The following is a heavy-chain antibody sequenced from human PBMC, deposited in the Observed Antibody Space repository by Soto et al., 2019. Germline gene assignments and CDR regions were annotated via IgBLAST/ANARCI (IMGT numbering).Heavy chain of an antibody. CDR3: ARVGYCSSTSCYGEDYYYYMDV. D-gene: IGHD2-2*01. J-gene: IGHJ6*03. CDR1: GYTFTSYG. V-gene: IGHV1-18*01. Sequence: GASVKVSWKASGYTFTSYGISWVRQAPGQGLEWMGWISAYNGNTNYAQKLQGRVTMTTDTSTSTAYMELRSLRSDDTAVYYCARVGYCSSTSCYGEDYYYYMDVWGKGTTVTVSS. CDR2: ISAYNGNT.